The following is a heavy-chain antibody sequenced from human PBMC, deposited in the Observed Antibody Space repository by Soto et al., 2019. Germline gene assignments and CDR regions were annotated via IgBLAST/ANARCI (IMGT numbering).Heavy chain of an antibody. D-gene: IGHD1-1*01. Sequence: PGGSLRLSCAVSGFSLGPYGVTWVRQTPEKGLEWVTGFSGGSGAIFYADSVRGRFTISRDSSTAYLQMNNLRPEDTAVYFCARWNGSGDSSGQVALVTVST. J-gene: IGHJ4*02. CDR3: ARWNGSGDS. CDR1: GFSLGPYG. CDR2: FSGGSGAI. V-gene: IGHV3-23*01.